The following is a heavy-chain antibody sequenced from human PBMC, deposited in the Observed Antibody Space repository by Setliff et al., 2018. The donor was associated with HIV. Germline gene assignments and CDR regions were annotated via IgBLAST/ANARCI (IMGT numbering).Heavy chain of an antibody. CDR3: ARVFPPIRGAPFGTPPGAFDI. J-gene: IGHJ3*02. V-gene: IGHV4-4*07. D-gene: IGHD2-15*01. CDR2: VYTSGST. Sequence: SETLSLTCSVSGGSMSTYYWSWIRQPAGKRLEWIGRVYTSGSTIYNPSLRSRVTMSVDTSKSQFSLKLNSVAAADTAVYYCARVFPPIRGAPFGTPPGAFDIWGQGTMVIVSS. CDR1: GGSMSTYY.